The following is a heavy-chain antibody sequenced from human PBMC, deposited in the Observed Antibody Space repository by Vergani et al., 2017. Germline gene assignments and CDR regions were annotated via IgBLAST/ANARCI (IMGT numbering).Heavy chain of an antibody. V-gene: IGHV3-23*01. J-gene: IGHJ4*02. Sequence: EVQLLESGGGSVQPGESLRLSCVASGFRFREHGMNWVRQAPGKGLEWVSGISGHDHRTLYADSVKGRFIISRDNAKSTLYLHMSSLRAEDTAIYYCARDGEKVGYRRHNYLDFWGQGTLVTVSS. CDR1: GFRFREHG. CDR2: ISGHDHRT. CDR3: ARDGEKVGYRRHNYLDF. D-gene: IGHD6-25*01.